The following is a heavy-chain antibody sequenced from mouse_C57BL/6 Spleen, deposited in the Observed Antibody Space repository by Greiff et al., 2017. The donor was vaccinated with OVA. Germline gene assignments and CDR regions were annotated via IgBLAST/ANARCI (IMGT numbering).Heavy chain of an antibody. V-gene: IGHV6-3*01. Sequence: EVKVEESGGGLVQPGGSMKLSCVASGFTFSNYWMNWVRQSPEKGLEWVAQIRLKSDNYATHYAESVKGRFTISRDDSKSSVYLQMNNLRAEDTGIYYCAQLGSHFDYWGQGTTLTVSS. CDR1: GFTFSNYW. D-gene: IGHD4-1*02. CDR2: IRLKSDNYAT. J-gene: IGHJ2*01. CDR3: AQLGSHFDY.